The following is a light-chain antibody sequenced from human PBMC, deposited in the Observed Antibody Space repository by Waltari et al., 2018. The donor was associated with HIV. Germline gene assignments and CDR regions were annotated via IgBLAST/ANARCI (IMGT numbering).Light chain of an antibody. J-gene: IGLJ2*01. CDR2: DDS. Sequence: SYALTQPPSVSVAPGKTARITCGGDNIGGKLVHWYQQKPGQAPVFVICDDSDRPSGIPERFAGSNSGNTATLTSSRVEGGDEADYYCQVWVDSRDVAVIFGGGTKLTVL. CDR3: QVWVDSRDVAVI. CDR1: NIGGKL. V-gene: IGLV3-21*04.